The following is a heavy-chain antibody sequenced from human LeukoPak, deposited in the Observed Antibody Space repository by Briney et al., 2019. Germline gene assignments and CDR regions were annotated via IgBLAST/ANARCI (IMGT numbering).Heavy chain of an antibody. CDR1: GGSFSGYY. J-gene: IGHJ4*02. Sequence: PSETLSLTCAVYGGSFSGYYWSWIRQPPGKGLEWIGEINHSGSTNYNPSLKSRVTISVDTSKNQFSLKLSSVTAADTAVYYCATSCYQGGGDCYSQGYFDYWGQGTLVTVSS. V-gene: IGHV4-34*01. CDR2: INHSGST. D-gene: IGHD2-21*02. CDR3: ATSCYQGGGDCYSQGYFDY.